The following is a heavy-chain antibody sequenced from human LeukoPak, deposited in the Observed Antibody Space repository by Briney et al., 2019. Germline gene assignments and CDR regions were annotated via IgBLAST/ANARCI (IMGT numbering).Heavy chain of an antibody. Sequence: SETLSLTCTVSGGSISSYYWSWIRQPPGKGLEWIGYIYYSGSTYYNPSLKSRVTISVDTSKNQFSLKLSSVTAADTAVYYCARIVTITMIVVRWGQGTLVTVSS. CDR2: IYYSGST. CDR3: ARIVTITMIVVR. D-gene: IGHD3-22*01. V-gene: IGHV4-59*08. J-gene: IGHJ4*02. CDR1: GGSISSYY.